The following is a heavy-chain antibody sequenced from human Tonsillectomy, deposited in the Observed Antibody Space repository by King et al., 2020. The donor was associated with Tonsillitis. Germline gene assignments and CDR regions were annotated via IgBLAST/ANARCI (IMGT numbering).Heavy chain of an antibody. CDR1: GFTFSNYG. Sequence: VQLVESGGGVVQPGRSLRLSCAASGFTFSNYGMHWVRQAPGKGLEWVAVISYDGSNKYYADSGKGRFTISRDNSKNTLYLQMNSLRAEDTAVYYCAIPICGVVRGAFDIWGQGTVVTVSS. D-gene: IGHD3-3*01. CDR3: AIPICGVVRGAFDI. CDR2: ISYDGSNK. J-gene: IGHJ3*02. V-gene: IGHV3-30*03.